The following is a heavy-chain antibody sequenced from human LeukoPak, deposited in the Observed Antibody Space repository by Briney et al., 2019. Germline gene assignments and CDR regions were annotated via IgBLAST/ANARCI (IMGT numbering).Heavy chain of an antibody. CDR1: GGSISSYY. Sequence: SETLSLTCTVSGGSISSYYWSWIRQPPGKGLEWIGYIYYSGSTYYNPSLKSRVTISVDTSKNQFSLKLSSVTAADTAVYYCARDETNWFDPWGQGTLVTVSS. CDR2: IYYSGST. V-gene: IGHV4-30-4*08. CDR3: ARDETNWFDP. J-gene: IGHJ5*02.